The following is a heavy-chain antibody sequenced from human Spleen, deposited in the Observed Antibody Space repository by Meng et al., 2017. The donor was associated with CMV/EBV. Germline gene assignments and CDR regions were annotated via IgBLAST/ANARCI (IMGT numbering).Heavy chain of an antibody. CDR2: INHSGST. CDR3: ARDGGNWNPHDY. Sequence: SETLSLTCAVYGGSFSGYYWSWIRQPPGKGLEWIGEINHSGSTTYNPSLKSRVTISGDTSKNQFSLKLSSVTAADTAVYYCARDGGNWNPHDYWGQGTLVTSPQ. V-gene: IGHV4-34*01. J-gene: IGHJ4*02. D-gene: IGHD1-20*01. CDR1: GGSFSGYY.